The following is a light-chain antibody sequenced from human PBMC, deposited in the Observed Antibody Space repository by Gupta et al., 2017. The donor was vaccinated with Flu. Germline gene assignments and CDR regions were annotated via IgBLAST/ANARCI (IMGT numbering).Light chain of an antibody. CDR3: GTWDSSRSAEV. V-gene: IGLV1-51*02. J-gene: IGLJ3*02. Sequence: QSVLTQPPSESAAPGQKVTISCSGSGSNIGENYVSWYQQRPGRAPKLLVFENIHRPSGIPDRFSGSKSGTSATLGISGLQTGDEADYYCGTWDSSRSAEVFGGGTKLTVL. CDR1: GSNIGENY. CDR2: ENI.